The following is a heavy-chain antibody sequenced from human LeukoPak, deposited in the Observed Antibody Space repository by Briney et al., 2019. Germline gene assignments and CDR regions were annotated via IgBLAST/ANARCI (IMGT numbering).Heavy chain of an antibody. CDR3: ARLAVVGATVGFDF. CDR1: GFSFSTFC. CDR2: INQDEGEI. J-gene: IGHJ4*02. V-gene: IGHV3-7*01. D-gene: IGHD1-26*01. Sequence: GGSLRLSCAASGFSFSTFCMGWVRQAPGKGLDWVANINQDEGEIYYADSVRGRFTISRDNAKNSLFLQMNSLRVEDTALYYCARLAVVGATVGFDFWGQGTLVTVSS.